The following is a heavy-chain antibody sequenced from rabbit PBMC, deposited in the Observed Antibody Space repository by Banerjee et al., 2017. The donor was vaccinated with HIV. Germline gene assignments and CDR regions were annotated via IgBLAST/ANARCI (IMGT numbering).Heavy chain of an antibody. D-gene: IGHD4-1*01. CDR2: INTSSGTT. J-gene: IGHJ4*01. Sequence: QEQLEESGGDLVKPEGSLTLTCTASGFSFSNKYVMCWVLQDPGKGLEWIACINTSSGTTVYATWAKGRFTISKTSWTTVTLQMTSLTASDTATYFCARDLAGVIGWKFNLWGPGTLVTVS. V-gene: IGHV1S45*01. CDR3: ARDLAGVIGWKFNL. CDR1: GFSFSNKYV.